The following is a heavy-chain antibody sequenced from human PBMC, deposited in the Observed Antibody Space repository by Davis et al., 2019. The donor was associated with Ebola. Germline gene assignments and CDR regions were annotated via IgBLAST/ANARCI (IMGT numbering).Heavy chain of an antibody. D-gene: IGHD4-17*01. CDR2: IYSGGST. J-gene: IGHJ6*02. V-gene: IGHV3-53*01. Sequence: GESLKISCAASGFTVSSNYMSWVRQAPGKGLEWVSVIYSGGSTYYADSVKGRFTISRDNSKNTLYLQMNSLRAEDTAVYYCVRDPYLDYGDYPYGMDVWGQGTTVTVSS. CDR1: GFTVSSNY. CDR3: VRDPYLDYGDYPYGMDV.